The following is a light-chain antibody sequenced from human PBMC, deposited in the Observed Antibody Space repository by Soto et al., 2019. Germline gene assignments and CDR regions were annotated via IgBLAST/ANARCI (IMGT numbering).Light chain of an antibody. CDR2: KAS. CDR3: QQYNSYS. J-gene: IGKJ1*01. V-gene: IGKV1-5*03. CDR1: QSISSW. Sequence: IQMTQSPSSLSASVGDRVTITCRASQSISSWLAWYHQKPGKAPKLLIYKASSLESGVPSRFSGSGSGTEFTLTISSMQPDDFATYYCQQYNSYSFGQGTKVDIK.